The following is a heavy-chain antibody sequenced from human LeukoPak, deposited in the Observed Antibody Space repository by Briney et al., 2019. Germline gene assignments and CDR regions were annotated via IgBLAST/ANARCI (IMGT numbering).Heavy chain of an antibody. D-gene: IGHD1-7*01. J-gene: IGHJ3*02. V-gene: IGHV3-30*19. CDR1: GFTFSSYG. Sequence: SGRSLRLSFAASGFTFSSYGMHRVRQAPGKGLEWVAVISYDGSNKYYADSVKGRFTISRDNYKNTLYLQMNSLRAEDTAVYYCARDTLTQELGDAFDIWGQGTMVTVSS. CDR3: ARDTLTQELGDAFDI. CDR2: ISYDGSNK.